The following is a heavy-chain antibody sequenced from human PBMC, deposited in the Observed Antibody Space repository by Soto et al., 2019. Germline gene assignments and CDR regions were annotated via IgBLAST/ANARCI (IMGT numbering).Heavy chain of an antibody. Sequence: GGSLRLSCAASGFTFSSYSMNWVRQAPGKGLEWFSSISSSSSYIYYADSVKGRFTISRDNAKNSLYLQMNSLRAEDTAVYYCARERTSFGVVINYGMDVWGQGTTVTVSS. D-gene: IGHD3-3*01. CDR1: GFTFSSYS. J-gene: IGHJ6*02. CDR3: ARERTSFGVVINYGMDV. V-gene: IGHV3-21*01. CDR2: ISSSSSYI.